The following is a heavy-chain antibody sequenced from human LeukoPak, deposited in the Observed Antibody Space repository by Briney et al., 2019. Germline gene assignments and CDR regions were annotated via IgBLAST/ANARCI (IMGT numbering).Heavy chain of an antibody. J-gene: IGHJ4*02. CDR2: MNPNSGNT. CDR3: ARVAGNCGGDCYRLVY. Sequence: ASVKVSRKASGYTFTTYDINWVRQATGQGLEWMAWMNPNSGNTGYAQKFQGRVTMTRNTSISTAYMELSSLRSEDTAVYYCARVAGNCGGDCYRLVYWGQGTLVTVSS. D-gene: IGHD2-21*01. CDR1: GYTFTTYD. V-gene: IGHV1-8*01.